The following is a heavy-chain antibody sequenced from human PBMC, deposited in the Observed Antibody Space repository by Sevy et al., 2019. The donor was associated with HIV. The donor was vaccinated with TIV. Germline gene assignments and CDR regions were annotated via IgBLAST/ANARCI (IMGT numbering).Heavy chain of an antibody. V-gene: IGHV3-23*01. J-gene: IGHJ6*02. CDR2: ISGSGGST. CDR1: GFTFSTYA. Sequence: GGSLRLSCAASGFTFSTYAMSWVRQAPGKGLEWVSAISGSGGSTYYADSLKGRFTIFRDNSKNTLSLQMNSLRAEDTAVYYCAKGDRTFYRLDVWGQGTTVTVSS. CDR3: AKGDRTFYRLDV. D-gene: IGHD2-15*01.